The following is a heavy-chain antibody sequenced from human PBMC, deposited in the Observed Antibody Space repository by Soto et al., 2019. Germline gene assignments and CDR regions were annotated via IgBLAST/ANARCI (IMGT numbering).Heavy chain of an antibody. V-gene: IGHV3-53*01. J-gene: IGHJ6*02. CDR1: GFAVFSNY. Sequence: XGSLILSCAASGFAVFSNYITLVLQAPGKGLEWVALLYTGAKTSYADAVKDRFAISRDNSNNTVHLQMNNLRAEDTAVYYCARAGWFGNHGLDVWGHGTTVTVSS. CDR3: ARAGWFGNHGLDV. D-gene: IGHD3-10*01. CDR2: LYTGAKT.